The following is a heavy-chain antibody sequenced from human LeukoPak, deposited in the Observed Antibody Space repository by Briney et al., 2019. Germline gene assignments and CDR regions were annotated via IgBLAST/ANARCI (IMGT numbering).Heavy chain of an antibody. CDR1: GFTSRSYN. Sequence: GGSLRLSCVASGFTSRSYNMNWVRQPPGKGLEWVSFIDASGNFIQYADSLKGRFTISRDNAQNSLFLQLNSLRVEDTAVYYCARDKGITIRAYDIWGQGTMVTVSS. CDR2: IDASGNFI. CDR3: ARDKGITIRAYDI. D-gene: IGHD1-20*01. V-gene: IGHV3-21*06. J-gene: IGHJ3*02.